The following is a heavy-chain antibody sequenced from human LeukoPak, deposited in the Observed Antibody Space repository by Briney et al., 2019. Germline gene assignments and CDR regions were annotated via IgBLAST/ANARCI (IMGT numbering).Heavy chain of an antibody. J-gene: IGHJ4*02. CDR3: AKSSYYDASGYYREYYFDS. CDR2: IWYDGSNK. Sequence: GGSLRLSCAASGFTFSSYGMHWVRQAPGKGLEWVAVIWYDGSNKYYADSVKGRFTISRDNSKNTLYLQMNSLRAEDTAVYYCAKSSYYDASGYYREYYFDSWGQGTLVTVSS. V-gene: IGHV3-33*06. D-gene: IGHD3-22*01. CDR1: GFTFSSYG.